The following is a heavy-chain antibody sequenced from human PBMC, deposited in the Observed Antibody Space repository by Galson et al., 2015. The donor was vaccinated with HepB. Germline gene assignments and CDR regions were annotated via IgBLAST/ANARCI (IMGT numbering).Heavy chain of an antibody. J-gene: IGHJ4*02. Sequence: SVKVSCKASGYTFTSYVMHWVRQAPGQRLEWMGWINAGNGNTKYSQKFQGRVTITRDTSASTAYMELSSLRSEDTAVYYCAMSPRITMVRGDNTLDYWSQGTLVTVSS. CDR2: INAGNGNT. V-gene: IGHV1-3*01. CDR3: AMSPRITMVRGDNTLDY. CDR1: GYTFTSYV. D-gene: IGHD3-10*01.